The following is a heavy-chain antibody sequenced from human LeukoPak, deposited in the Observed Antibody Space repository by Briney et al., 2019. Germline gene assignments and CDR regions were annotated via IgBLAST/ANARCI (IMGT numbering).Heavy chain of an antibody. V-gene: IGHV3-48*01. CDR3: ARVADYYDSSGGAFDI. CDR1: GFTFSSYS. J-gene: IGHJ3*02. Sequence: GGALRLTCAASGFTFSSYSMNWVGQAPGKGLEWVSYISSSSSTRYYADSVKGRFTISRDNAKNSLYLQMNSLRAEDTAVYYCARVADYYDSSGGAFDIWGQGTMVTVSS. D-gene: IGHD3-22*01. CDR2: ISSSSSTR.